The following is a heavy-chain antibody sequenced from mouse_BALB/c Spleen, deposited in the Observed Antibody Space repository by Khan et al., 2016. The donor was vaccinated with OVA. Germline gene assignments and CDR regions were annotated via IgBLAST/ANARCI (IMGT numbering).Heavy chain of an antibody. CDR1: GFTFSSYS. J-gene: IGHJ3*01. Sequence: EVELVESGGDLVKPGGSLKLSCAASGFTFSSYSMSWVRQTPDKRLEWVASISSGGDYTYYPDRVKGRFTISRDNAKNTLYLQMSDLKSEDTAMYYGADHLTGSFAYWGQGTLVTVSA. CDR3: ADHLTGSFAY. CDR2: ISSGGDYT. V-gene: IGHV5-6*01. D-gene: IGHD4-1*01.